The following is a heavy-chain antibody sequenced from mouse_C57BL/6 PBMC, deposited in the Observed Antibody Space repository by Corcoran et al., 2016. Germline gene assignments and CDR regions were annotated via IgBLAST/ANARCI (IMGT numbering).Heavy chain of an antibody. D-gene: IGHD1-1*01. V-gene: IGHV1-76*01. CDR1: GYTFTDYY. CDR3: ARSEAYYYGSSYRDAMDY. Sequence: QVQLKQSGAELVRPGASVKLSCKASGYTFTDYYINWVKQRPGQGLEWIARIYPGSGNTYYNEKFKGKATLTAEKSSSTAYMQLSSLTSEDSAVYFCARSEAYYYGSSYRDAMDYWGQGTSVTVSS. CDR2: IYPGSGNT. J-gene: IGHJ4*01.